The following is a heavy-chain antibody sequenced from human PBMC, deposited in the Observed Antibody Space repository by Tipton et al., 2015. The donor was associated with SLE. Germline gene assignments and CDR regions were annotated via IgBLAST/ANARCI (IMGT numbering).Heavy chain of an antibody. J-gene: IGHJ3*02. Sequence: TLSLTCTVSGGSISSSSFLWGWIRQPPGKGLEWIGNIYYSGSAYYNPSLKSRVTISEDTSKNEFSLKVSSVTAADTAVYYCARSIAGGVFDIWGQGTMVSVSS. CDR3: ARSIAGGVFDI. CDR2: IYYSGSA. D-gene: IGHD6-6*01. CDR1: GGSISSSSFL. V-gene: IGHV4-39*07.